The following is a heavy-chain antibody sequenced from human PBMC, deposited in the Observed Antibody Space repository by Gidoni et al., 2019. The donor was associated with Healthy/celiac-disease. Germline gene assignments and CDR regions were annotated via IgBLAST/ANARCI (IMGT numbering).Heavy chain of an antibody. D-gene: IGHD6-6*01. CDR3: AKSYSSSFFYYYMDV. V-gene: IGHV3-23*01. CDR2: ISGSGGST. CDR1: GFPFSSYA. J-gene: IGHJ6*03. Sequence: EVQLLESGGGLVQPGGSLRLSCAASGFPFSSYAMSWVRQAPGKGLEWVSAISGSGGSTYYADSVKGRFTISRDNSKNTLYLQMNSLRAEDTAVYYCAKSYSSSFFYYYMDVWGKGTTVTVSS.